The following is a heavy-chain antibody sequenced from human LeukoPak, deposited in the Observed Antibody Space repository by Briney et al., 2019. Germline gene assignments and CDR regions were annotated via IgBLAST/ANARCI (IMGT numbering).Heavy chain of an antibody. CDR2: ISGSGGST. Sequence: GGSLRLSCAASGSTFSSYAMNWVRQAPGKGLQWVSAISGSGGSTYYADSVKGRFTISRDNSKNTLYLQMNSLRAEDTAVYYCARDRGAGVGAFDIWGQGSTVTVSS. CDR1: GSTFSSYA. D-gene: IGHD3-10*01. V-gene: IGHV3-23*01. J-gene: IGHJ3*02. CDR3: ARDRGAGVGAFDI.